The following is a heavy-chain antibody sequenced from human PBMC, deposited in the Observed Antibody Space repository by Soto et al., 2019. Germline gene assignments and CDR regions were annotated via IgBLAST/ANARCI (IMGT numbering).Heavy chain of an antibody. V-gene: IGHV4-34*01. Sequence: QVQLQQWGAGLLKPSETLSLTCAVYGGSFSGYYWSWIRQPPGKGLEWIGEINHSGSTNYNPSLKSRVTGSVDPSKNHFSLKLSSVTAADTAVYYCARELGRNLNWYFELWCRGTLVTVSS. CDR2: INHSGST. D-gene: IGHD6-13*01. J-gene: IGHJ2*01. CDR3: ARELGRNLNWYFEL. CDR1: GGSFSGYY.